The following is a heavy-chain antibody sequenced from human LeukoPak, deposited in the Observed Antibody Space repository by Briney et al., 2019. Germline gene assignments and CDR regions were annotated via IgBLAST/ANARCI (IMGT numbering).Heavy chain of an antibody. D-gene: IGHD3-10*01. CDR1: GFTFSNYW. V-gene: IGHV3-74*01. J-gene: IGHJ4*02. CDR2: INGDGSST. Sequence: PGGSLRLSCAASGFTFSNYWIHWVRQAPGKGLVWVSRINGDGSSTSYADSVKGRFTISRDNAKNTLYLQMNSLSDDDTALYYCARDGASGSYSYYFDYWGQGTLVTVSS. CDR3: ARDGASGSYSYYFDY.